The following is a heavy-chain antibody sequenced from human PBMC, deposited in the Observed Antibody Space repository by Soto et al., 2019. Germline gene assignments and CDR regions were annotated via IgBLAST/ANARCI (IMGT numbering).Heavy chain of an antibody. CDR2: IIPIFGTA. J-gene: IGHJ6*02. V-gene: IGHV1-69*13. Sequence: GASVKVSCKASGGTFSSYAISWVRQAPGQGLEWMGGIIPIFGTANYAQKFQGRVTITADESTSTAYMELSSLRSEDTAVYYCARSSSLEYYYYYYGMDVWGQGTTVTVSS. D-gene: IGHD3-3*01. CDR1: GGTFSSYA. CDR3: ARSSSLEYYYYYYGMDV.